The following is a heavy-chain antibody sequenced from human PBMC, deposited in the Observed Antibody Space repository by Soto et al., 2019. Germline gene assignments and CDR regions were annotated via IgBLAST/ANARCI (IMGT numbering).Heavy chain of an antibody. J-gene: IGHJ5*01. Sequence: EVPLLESGGGLVQPGGSLRLSCAASGFIFSDYAMSWVRQAPGKGLEWVSAINGRGGKTYYADSVKGRFTISRDNSKNTLNLQMNSLTDEDTAIYYCGKEREQVVIDSWGQGTLVTVSS. CDR3: GKEREQVVIDS. D-gene: IGHD6-6*01. CDR2: INGRGGKT. V-gene: IGHV3-23*01. CDR1: GFIFSDYA.